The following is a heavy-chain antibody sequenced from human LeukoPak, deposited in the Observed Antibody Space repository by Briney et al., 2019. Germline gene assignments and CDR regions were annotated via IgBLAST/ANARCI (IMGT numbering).Heavy chain of an antibody. CDR2: ISGSGGST. V-gene: IGHV3-23*01. Sequence: GGSLRLSCAASGFTFSSYAMSWVRQAPGKGLEWVSAISGSGGSTYYADSVKGRFTISRDNSKNTLYLQMNSLRAEDTAVYYCARVAGSAYYYGMDVWGQGTTVTVSS. CDR1: GFTFSSYA. CDR3: ARVAGSAYYYGMDV. D-gene: IGHD3-10*01. J-gene: IGHJ6*02.